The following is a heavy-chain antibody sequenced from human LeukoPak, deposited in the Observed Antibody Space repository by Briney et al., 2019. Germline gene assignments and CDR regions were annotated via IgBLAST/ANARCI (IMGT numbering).Heavy chain of an antibody. V-gene: IGHV3-23*01. CDR2: LSGSGGST. J-gene: IGHJ4*02. CDR1: GFTFGSYA. D-gene: IGHD4-23*01. Sequence: GGSLRLSCAASGFTFGSYAMNWVRQAPGRGVEWVSTLSGSGGSTYYADAVKGRFTISRDNSKNTLYLQMTSPRAEDTAVYYCAKSRTVVIPLDYWGQGSPVTVSS. CDR3: AKSRTVVIPLDY.